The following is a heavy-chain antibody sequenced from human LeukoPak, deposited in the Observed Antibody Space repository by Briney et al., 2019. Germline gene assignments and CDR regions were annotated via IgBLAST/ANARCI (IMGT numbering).Heavy chain of an antibody. CDR3: ARHLDYGDYGLYFDY. V-gene: IGHV4-39*01. Sequence: SETLSLTCTVSGGSISTSRYSWGWIRQPPGKGLEWIGNILYSGTTYYNPSLKSRVTISVDTSKNQFSLKLSSVTAADTAVYYCARHLDYGDYGLYFDYWGQGTLVTVSS. J-gene: IGHJ4*02. CDR1: GGSISTSRYS. D-gene: IGHD4-17*01. CDR2: ILYSGTT.